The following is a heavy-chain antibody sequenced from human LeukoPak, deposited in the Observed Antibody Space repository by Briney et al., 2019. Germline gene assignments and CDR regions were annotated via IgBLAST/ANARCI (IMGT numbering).Heavy chain of an antibody. CDR1: GSPISSHY. Sequence: ASETLSLTCTVSGSPISSHYWNWIRQPPGKGLEWIGYIYYSGSTNYNPSLKSRVTISVDTSKNQFSLKLSSVTAADTAVYYCARWSRYGYKYFDYWGQGTLVTVSS. V-gene: IGHV4-59*11. D-gene: IGHD5-24*01. CDR3: ARWSRYGYKYFDY. J-gene: IGHJ4*02. CDR2: IYYSGST.